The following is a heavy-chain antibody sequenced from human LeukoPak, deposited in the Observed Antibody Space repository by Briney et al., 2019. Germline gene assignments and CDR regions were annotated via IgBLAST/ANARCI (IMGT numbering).Heavy chain of an antibody. D-gene: IGHD6-6*01. Sequence: GGSLRLSCAASGFTFSDYYMSWIRQAPGKGLEWVSYISSSGSTIYYADSVKGRFTISRDNAKNSLYLQMNSLRAEDTAMYYCARDHWGSYSSSSRVWFDPWGQGTLVTVSS. CDR1: GFTFSDYY. CDR2: ISSSGSTI. J-gene: IGHJ5*02. CDR3: ARDHWGSYSSSSRVWFDP. V-gene: IGHV3-11*01.